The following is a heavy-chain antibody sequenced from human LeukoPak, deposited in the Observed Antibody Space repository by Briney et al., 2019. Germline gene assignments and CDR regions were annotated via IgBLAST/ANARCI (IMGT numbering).Heavy chain of an antibody. J-gene: IGHJ4*02. CDR1: GFTLSDYY. CDR2: SRNKANSYAT. Sequence: PGGSLRLSCAASGFTLSDYYMDWVRQTPGKGLEWVGRSRNKANSYATEYVPSVKGRFTISRDGSKNTLYLQMNSLKTEDTAVYYCTTVVLGGTRRMFYFDYWGQGTLVTVAS. V-gene: IGHV3-72*01. CDR3: TTVVLGGTRRMFYFDY. D-gene: IGHD1-26*01.